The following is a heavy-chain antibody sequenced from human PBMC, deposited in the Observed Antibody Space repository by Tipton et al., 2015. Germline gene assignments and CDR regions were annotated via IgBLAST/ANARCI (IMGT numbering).Heavy chain of an antibody. CDR3: ARPSDTLSPYAFDI. J-gene: IGHJ3*02. CDR2: IYPADSDT. Sequence: QLVRSGAEVKKPGESLTISCKGSEYIFPMYWIAWVRQMPGKGLEWMGIIYPADSDTRYSPSFQGQVTISADNSINTAYLQWSSLKASDTAIYYCARPSDTLSPYAFDIWGQGTLVTVSS. CDR1: EYIFPMYW. V-gene: IGHV5-51*01. D-gene: IGHD2-2*02.